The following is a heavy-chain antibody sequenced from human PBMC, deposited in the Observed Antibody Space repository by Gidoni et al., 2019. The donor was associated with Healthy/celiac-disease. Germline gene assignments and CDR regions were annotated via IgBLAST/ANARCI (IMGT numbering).Heavy chain of an antibody. CDR1: GFTFGAYA. Sequence: EVQLVESGGGLVKPGRSLRLSCTASGFTFGAYAMSWFRQAPGKGLEWVGFIRSKAYGGTTEYAASVKGRFTISRDDSKSIAYLQMNSLKTEDTAVYYCTRAPDPIYSSSWYGGHWFDPWGQGTLVTVSS. CDR2: IRSKAYGGTT. J-gene: IGHJ5*02. V-gene: IGHV3-49*05. CDR3: TRAPDPIYSSSWYGGHWFDP. D-gene: IGHD6-13*01.